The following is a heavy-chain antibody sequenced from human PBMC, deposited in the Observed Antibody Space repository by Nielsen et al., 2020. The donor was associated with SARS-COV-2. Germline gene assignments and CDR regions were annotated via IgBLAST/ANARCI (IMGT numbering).Heavy chain of an antibody. J-gene: IGHJ4*02. CDR3: AKDRSPHFIVVVPQFGY. D-gene: IGHD2-2*01. CDR2: ISGSGGGT. V-gene: IGHV3-23*01. CDR1: GFIFSSYA. Sequence: GGSLRLSCVASGFIFSSYAMNWVRQAPGKGLEWVSTISGSGGGTYYADSVKGRFSISRDNSKNMLYLQMNSLRAEDTALYYCAKDRSPHFIVVVPQFGYWGQGTLVTVSS.